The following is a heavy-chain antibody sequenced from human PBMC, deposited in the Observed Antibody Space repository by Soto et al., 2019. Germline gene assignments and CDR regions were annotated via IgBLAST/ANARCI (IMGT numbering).Heavy chain of an antibody. CDR3: AREQLELRIYYYYGMDV. CDR1: GYTFTSYG. D-gene: IGHD1-7*01. Sequence: QVQLVQSGAEVKKPGASVKVSCKASGYTFTSYGISWVRQAPGQGLERMGWISAYNGNTNYAQKLQGRVTMTTDTSTSTAYMELRSLRSDDTAVYYCAREQLELRIYYYYGMDVWGQGTTVSVSS. J-gene: IGHJ6*02. CDR2: ISAYNGNT. V-gene: IGHV1-18*01.